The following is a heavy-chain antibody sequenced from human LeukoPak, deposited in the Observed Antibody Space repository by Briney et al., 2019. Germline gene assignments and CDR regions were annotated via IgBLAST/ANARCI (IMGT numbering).Heavy chain of an antibody. V-gene: IGHV1-69*13. CDR1: GGTFSSYA. D-gene: IGHD4/OR15-4a*01. CDR3: ARHGSLHGHAFDI. CDR2: IIPIFGTA. Sequence: GASVKVSCKASGGTFSSYAISWVRQAPGQGLEWMGGIIPIFGTANYAQKFQGRVTITADESTSTAYMELSSLRSDDTAVYYCARHGSLHGHAFDIWGQGTMVTVSS. J-gene: IGHJ3*02.